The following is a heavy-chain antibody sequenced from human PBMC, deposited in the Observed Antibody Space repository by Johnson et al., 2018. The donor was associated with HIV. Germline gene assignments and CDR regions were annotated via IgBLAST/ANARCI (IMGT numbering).Heavy chain of an antibody. Sequence: QLVESGGGVVQPGRSLRLSCAASGFTFSSYAMHWVRQAPGKGLEWVAVISYDGSDKYYADSVKGRFTISSDNPKNSLYLQMNSLIAEDTAVYYCAKAWEMALGAFDIWGQGTMVTVSS. CDR2: ISYDGSDK. V-gene: IGHV3-30*04. CDR3: AKAWEMALGAFDI. CDR1: GFTFSSYA. D-gene: IGHD5-24*01. J-gene: IGHJ3*02.